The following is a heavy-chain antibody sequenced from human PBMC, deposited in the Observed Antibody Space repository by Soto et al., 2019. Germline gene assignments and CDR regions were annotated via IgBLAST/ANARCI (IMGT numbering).Heavy chain of an antibody. CDR2: IYYSGST. J-gene: IGHJ1*01. D-gene: IGHD3-22*01. CDR1: GGSISSYY. V-gene: IGHV4-59*08. Sequence: PSETLSLTCTVSGGSISSYYWSWIRQPPGKGLEWIGYIYYSGSTNYNPSLKSRVTITVDTSKNQFSLKLSSVTAADTAVYYCARHGGSSGSRIPVYFQHWGQGTLVTVSS. CDR3: ARHGGSSGSRIPVYFQH.